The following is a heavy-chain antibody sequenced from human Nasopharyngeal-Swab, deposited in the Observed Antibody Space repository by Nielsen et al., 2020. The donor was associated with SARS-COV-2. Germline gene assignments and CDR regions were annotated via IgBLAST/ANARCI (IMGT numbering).Heavy chain of an antibody. D-gene: IGHD1-26*01. V-gene: IGHV3-74*01. CDR1: GFTFSSYW. Sequence: GESLKISCAASGFTFSSYWMHWVRQAPGKGLVWVSRINSDGSSTSYADSVKGRFTISRDNSKNTLYLQMNSLRAEDTAVYYCAREGYSGSRRDHRYYYYYGMDVWGQGTTVTVSS. CDR3: AREGYSGSRRDHRYYYYYGMDV. CDR2: INSDGSST. J-gene: IGHJ6*02.